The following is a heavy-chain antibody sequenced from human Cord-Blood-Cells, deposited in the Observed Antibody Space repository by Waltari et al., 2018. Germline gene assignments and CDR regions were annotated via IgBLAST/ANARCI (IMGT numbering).Heavy chain of an antibody. J-gene: IGHJ4*02. CDR3: ARDYYDFWSGYYPFDY. V-gene: IGHV3-30-3*01. CDR1: GFTFSSYA. D-gene: IGHD3-3*01. CDR2: ISYDGSNK. Sequence: QVQLVESGGGVVQPGRPLRLSCAAPGFTFSSYAMHWVRQDTGKGLEWVAVISYDGSNKYYADSVKGRFTISRDNSKNTLYLQMNSLRAEDTAVYYCARDYYDFWSGYYPFDYWGQGTLVTVSS.